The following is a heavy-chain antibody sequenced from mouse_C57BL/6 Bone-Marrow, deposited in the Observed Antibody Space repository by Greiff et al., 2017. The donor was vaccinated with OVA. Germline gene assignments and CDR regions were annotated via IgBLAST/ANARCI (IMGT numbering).Heavy chain of an antibody. Sequence: EVQVVESGGGLVKPGGSLKLSCAASGFTFSSYAMSWVRQTPEKRLEWVATISDGGSYTYYPDNVKGRFTISRDNAKNHLYLQMSHLKSEDTAMYYCARDRGVTVDYWGQGTSVTVSS. CDR3: ARDRGVTVDY. J-gene: IGHJ4*01. CDR1: GFTFSSYA. D-gene: IGHD2-5*01. CDR2: ISDGGSYT. V-gene: IGHV5-4*01.